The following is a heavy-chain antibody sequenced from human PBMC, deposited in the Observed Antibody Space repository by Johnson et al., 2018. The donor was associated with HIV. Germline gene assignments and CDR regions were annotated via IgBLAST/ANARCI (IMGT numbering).Heavy chain of an antibody. Sequence: VQLVESGGGMVKPGGSLRLSCAASGFTFSNAWMSWVRQVPGKGLEWVGRIKRKSDGGTTEYAAPVKGRFSIARDDSKNTLYLQMNSLKTEDTAVYYCARDPSPIVGATYAFDIWGQGTMVTVSS. CDR1: GFTFSNAW. CDR2: IKRKSDGGTT. CDR3: ARDPSPIVGATYAFDI. J-gene: IGHJ3*02. V-gene: IGHV3-15*01. D-gene: IGHD1-26*01.